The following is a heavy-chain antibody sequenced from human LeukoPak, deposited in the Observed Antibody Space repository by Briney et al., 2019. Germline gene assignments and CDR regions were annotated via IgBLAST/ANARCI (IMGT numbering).Heavy chain of an antibody. Sequence: GGSLRLSCAASGFTVSSNYMSWVRQAPGKGLEWVSVIYSGGSTYYADSVKGRFTISRDNSKNTLYLQMNSLRAEDTAVYYCARGLVYSSSWDFQNYMDVWGKGTTVTVSS. CDR1: GFTVSSNY. D-gene: IGHD6-6*01. V-gene: IGHV3-66*02. CDR3: ARGLVYSSSWDFQNYMDV. J-gene: IGHJ6*03. CDR2: IYSGGST.